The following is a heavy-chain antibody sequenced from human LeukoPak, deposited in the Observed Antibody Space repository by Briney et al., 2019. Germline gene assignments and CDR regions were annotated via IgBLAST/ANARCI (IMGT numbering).Heavy chain of an antibody. CDR3: ARESDYGDFTFGY. J-gene: IGHJ4*02. CDR2: IYYSGST. D-gene: IGHD4-17*01. V-gene: IGHV4-39*07. Sequence: SETLSLTCTVSGGSISSSSYYWGWIRQPPGKGLEWIGSIYYSGSTYYSPSLKSRVTISVDTSKNQFSVKLGSVTAADTAVYYCARESDYGDFTFGYWGQGTLVTVSS. CDR1: GGSISSSSYY.